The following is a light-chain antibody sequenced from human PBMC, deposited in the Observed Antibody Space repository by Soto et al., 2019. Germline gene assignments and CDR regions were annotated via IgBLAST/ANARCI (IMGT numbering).Light chain of an antibody. CDR3: SSFTNSITLYV. V-gene: IGLV2-14*01. CDR1: SSDVGGYNY. Sequence: QSALTQPASVSGSPGQSITISCTGTSSDVGGYNYVSWYQQHPGKAPKLMIYEVSNRPSGVSNRFSGSKSGNTASLTISGLQAEDEADYYCSSFTNSITLYVFGTGTKVTVL. J-gene: IGLJ1*01. CDR2: EVS.